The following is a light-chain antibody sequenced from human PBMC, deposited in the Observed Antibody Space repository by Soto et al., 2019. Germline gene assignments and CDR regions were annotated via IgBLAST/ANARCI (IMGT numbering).Light chain of an antibody. Sequence: EIVLTQSPGTLSLSPGERATLSCRASQSVSSSYLAWYQQKPGQAPRLLIYGASSRATGIPDMFSGSGSGTDFTLTISRLEPEDFAVYYWQQYGSSPGTFGQGTKLDI. J-gene: IGKJ2*01. CDR1: QSVSSSY. CDR3: QQYGSSPGT. CDR2: GAS. V-gene: IGKV3-20*01.